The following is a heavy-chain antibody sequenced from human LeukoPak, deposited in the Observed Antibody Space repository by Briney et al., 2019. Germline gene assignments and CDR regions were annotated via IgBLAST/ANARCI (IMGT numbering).Heavy chain of an antibody. V-gene: IGHV1-8*01. CDR3: ARGSSTSIVGGAFDI. CDR2: MNPNSGNT. J-gene: IGHJ3*02. Sequence: GASVKVSCTASGYTFTSYDINWVRQATGQGFEWMGWMNPNSGNTGYAQKFQGRVTMTRNTSISTAYMELSSLRSEDTAVYYCARGSSTSIVGGAFDIWGQGTMVTVSS. CDR1: GYTFTSYD. D-gene: IGHD1-26*01.